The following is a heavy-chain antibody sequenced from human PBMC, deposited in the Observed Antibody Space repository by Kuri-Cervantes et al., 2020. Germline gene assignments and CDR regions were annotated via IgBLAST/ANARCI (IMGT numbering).Heavy chain of an antibody. V-gene: IGHV4-34*08. CDR2: INHSGST. Sequence: ESLKISCAASGFTFSNAWMSWVRQAPGKGLEWIGEINHSGSTNYNPSLKSRVTISVDTSKNQFSLKLSSVTAADTAVYYCASWLDSYYYYGMDVWGQGTTVTVSS. J-gene: IGHJ6*02. D-gene: IGHD6-19*01. CDR3: ASWLDSYYYYGMDV. CDR1: GFTFSNAW.